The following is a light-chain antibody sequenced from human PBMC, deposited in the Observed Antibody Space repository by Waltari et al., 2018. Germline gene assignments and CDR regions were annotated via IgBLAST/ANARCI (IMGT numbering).Light chain of an antibody. CDR3: QQSYTNPLT. CDR2: AAS. J-gene: IGKJ4*01. V-gene: IGKV1-39*01. Sequence: DIQMTQFPSSLSAPTGDSVTITCRASHTIYNYLNWYQQYPGKAPKLLIYAASSLQSGVPSRFSGSGSGTTFTLTITNLQPEDLATYYCQQSYTNPLTVGGGTNVEIK. CDR1: HTIYNY.